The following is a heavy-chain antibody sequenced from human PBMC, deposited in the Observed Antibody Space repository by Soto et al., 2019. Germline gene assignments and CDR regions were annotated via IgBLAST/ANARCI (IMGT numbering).Heavy chain of an antibody. J-gene: IGHJ6*02. Sequence: QITLKESGPTLVKPTQTLTLTCTFSGFSLSTSGVGVGWIRQPPGKALEWLALIYWDDDKRYSPSLKSRLTITKDTSKNQVVLTMTNMDPVDTATYYCAHSPTGRYCSGGSCFYYYYGMDVWGQGTTVTVSS. CDR2: IYWDDDK. V-gene: IGHV2-5*02. CDR1: GFSLSTSGVG. CDR3: AHSPTGRYCSGGSCFYYYYGMDV. D-gene: IGHD2-15*01.